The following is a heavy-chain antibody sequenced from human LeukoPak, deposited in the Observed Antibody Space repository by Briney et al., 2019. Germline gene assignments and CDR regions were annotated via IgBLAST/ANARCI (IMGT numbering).Heavy chain of an antibody. J-gene: IGHJ4*02. Sequence: PGGSLRLSCAASGFTFSTYSMNWVRQAPGKGLEWVSSIRSSSSYIYYADSVKGRFTISRDNAKNSLYLQMNSLRAEDTAMYYCASDLAPWRAGTDIFDYWGQGTLVTVSS. D-gene: IGHD6-19*01. CDR3: ASDLAPWRAGTDIFDY. CDR1: GFTFSTYS. CDR2: IRSSSSYI. V-gene: IGHV3-21*01.